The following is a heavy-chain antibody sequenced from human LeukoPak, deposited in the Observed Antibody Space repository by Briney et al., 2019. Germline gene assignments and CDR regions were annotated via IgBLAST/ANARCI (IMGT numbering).Heavy chain of an antibody. CDR2: IIPIFGTA. CDR3: ARDRGYCSSTSCYNFDY. CDR1: GGTFSSYA. D-gene: IGHD2-2*02. Sequence: SVKVSCKASGGTFSSYAISWVRQAPGQGLEWMGGIIPIFGTANYAQKFQGRVTITADESTSTAYMELSSLRSEDTAVYYCARDRGYCSSTSCYNFDYWGQGTLVAVSS. J-gene: IGHJ4*02. V-gene: IGHV1-69*13.